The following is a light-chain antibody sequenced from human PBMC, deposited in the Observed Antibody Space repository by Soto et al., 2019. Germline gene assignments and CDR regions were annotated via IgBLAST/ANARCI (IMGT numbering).Light chain of an antibody. Sequence: EIVLTQSPGTLSLSPGQRATLSCRASESISRDYLARYQQRLGQAPRLLIYGASSGATGIPDRFSGSGSGTDFTLTISRLEPEDFAIYYCQQYGGVPYTFGQGTKVDIK. CDR3: QQYGGVPYT. CDR1: ESISRDY. CDR2: GAS. J-gene: IGKJ2*01. V-gene: IGKV3-20*01.